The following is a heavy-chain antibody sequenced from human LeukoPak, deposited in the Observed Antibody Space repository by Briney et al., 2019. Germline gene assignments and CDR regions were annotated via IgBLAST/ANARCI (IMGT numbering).Heavy chain of an antibody. CDR3: AGHHPRNTVDF. D-gene: IGHD2/OR15-2a*01. CDR2: ISDIGSI. V-gene: IGHV4-59*08. J-gene: IGHJ4*02. CDR1: GGSISSYY. Sequence: SETLPLTCTVSGGSISSYYWSWIRQPPGKGLEWIAYISDIGSINYNPSLKSRVTISLETSKNQFSLKLSSVTAADTAVYYCAGHHPRNTVDFWGQGTLVTVSS.